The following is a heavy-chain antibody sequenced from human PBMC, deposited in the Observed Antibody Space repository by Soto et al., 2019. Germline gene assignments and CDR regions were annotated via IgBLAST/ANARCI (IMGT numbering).Heavy chain of an antibody. V-gene: IGHV3-23*01. CDR1: GFTFSSYA. Sequence: EVQLLESGGGLVQPGGSLRLSCAASGFTFSSYAMSWVRQAPGKGLEWVSAISGSGGSTYYADSVKGRFTIPRDNSKNTLYLQMNSLRAEDTAVYYCAILRFLEWLHYYYGMDVWGQGTTVTVSS. D-gene: IGHD3-3*01. CDR3: AILRFLEWLHYYYGMDV. CDR2: ISGSGGST. J-gene: IGHJ6*02.